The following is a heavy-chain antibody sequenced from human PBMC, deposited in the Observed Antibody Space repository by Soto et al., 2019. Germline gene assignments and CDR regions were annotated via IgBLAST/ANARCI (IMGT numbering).Heavy chain of an antibody. Sequence: GSGPTLVNPTQTLTLTCTFSGFSLSTSGVGVGWIRQPPGKALECLALIYWDDDKRYSPSLKSRLTITKDTSKNQVVLTMTNMDPVDTGTYYCVYREAGKWFDPWGQGTLVTVSS. V-gene: IGHV2-5*02. J-gene: IGHJ5*02. D-gene: IGHD6-13*01. CDR3: VYREAGKWFDP. CDR1: GFSLSTSGVG. CDR2: IYWDDDK.